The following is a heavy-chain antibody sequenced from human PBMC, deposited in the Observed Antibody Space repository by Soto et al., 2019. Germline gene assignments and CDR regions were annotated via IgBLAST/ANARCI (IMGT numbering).Heavy chain of an antibody. Sequence: DVQLLESGGDSVQPGGSVRLSCAGSGFTFINYAMNWVRQAPGKGLEWVSTISGGGDATFFADSVRGRFTFSRDNSKNTVTLQMNRLGVDDTAVYYCARKVVGSTSRPDYWYFDLWGRGTLVTVSS. CDR1: GFTFINYA. J-gene: IGHJ2*01. D-gene: IGHD2-21*01. CDR3: ARKVVGSTSRPDYWYFDL. CDR2: ISGGGDAT. V-gene: IGHV3-23*01.